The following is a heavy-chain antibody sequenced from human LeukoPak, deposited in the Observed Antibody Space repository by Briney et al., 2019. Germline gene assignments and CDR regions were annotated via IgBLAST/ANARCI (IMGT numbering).Heavy chain of an antibody. CDR2: ISAQHGQT. Sequence: ASVKVSCKTSGYSENFYGITWVRQVAGQGLEWMGWISAQHGQTEYAPNSQDRVTMTTDTYTNTAYMELRSLRSDDTAVYYCATDPVGYCSANGCYSVDYWGQGTLVTVSS. CDR1: GYSENFYG. V-gene: IGHV1-18*01. D-gene: IGHD2-15*01. J-gene: IGHJ4*02. CDR3: ATDPVGYCSANGCYSVDY.